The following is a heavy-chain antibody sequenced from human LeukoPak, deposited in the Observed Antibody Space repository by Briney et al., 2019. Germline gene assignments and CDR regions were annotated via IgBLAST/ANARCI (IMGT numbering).Heavy chain of an antibody. CDR2: IYYSGST. V-gene: IGHV4-30-4*01. Sequence: PSETLSLTCTVSGGSISSGDYYWTWIRQPPGKGLEWIGYIYYSGSTYYNPSLKSRVTISVDMSKNQFSLNLSSVTAADTAVYYCARGYFDSSGYEDAFDIWGQGTMVIVSS. CDR3: ARGYFDSSGYEDAFDI. CDR1: GGSISSGDYY. D-gene: IGHD3-22*01. J-gene: IGHJ3*02.